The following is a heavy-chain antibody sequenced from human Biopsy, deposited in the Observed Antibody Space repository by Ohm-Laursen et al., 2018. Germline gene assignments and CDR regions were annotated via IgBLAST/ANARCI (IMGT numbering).Heavy chain of an antibody. J-gene: IGHJ3*01. CDR2: IHPGGST. CDR3: ASVVLGPANDAFDL. Sequence: GTLSLPCNVSGGLIHHYYCLGTRRPSGRALECIGHIHPGGSTNYNPSLKGRVTISVDPSKKQLSLGLRSVTAADTAMYYCASVVLGPANDAFDLWGQGTMVVVSS. D-gene: IGHD3-22*01. V-gene: IGHV4-4*07. CDR1: GGLIHHYY.